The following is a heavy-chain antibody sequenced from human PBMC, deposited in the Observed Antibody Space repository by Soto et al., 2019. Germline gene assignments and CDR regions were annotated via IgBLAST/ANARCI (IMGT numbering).Heavy chain of an antibody. CDR3: VGGQYYFDY. Sequence: QVPLVESGGGVVQSGRSLRLSCAASGFPFTTYGMHWVREGPGKGLEWVAVISYDGSNKYYADSVKGRFTISRDNSKNTLYLQMNSLRPEDTALYYCVGGQYYFDYRGQGTLVTVSS. CDR2: ISYDGSNK. D-gene: IGHD3-10*01. J-gene: IGHJ4*02. CDR1: GFPFTTYG. V-gene: IGHV3-30*03.